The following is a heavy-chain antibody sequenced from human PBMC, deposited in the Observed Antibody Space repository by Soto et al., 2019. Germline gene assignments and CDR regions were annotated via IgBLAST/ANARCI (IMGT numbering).Heavy chain of an antibody. V-gene: IGHV1-2*02. CDR3: ARDPGPDYGEYYDDL. D-gene: IGHD4-17*01. CDR1: GYTFRDFY. CDR2: INPDSGGT. Sequence: QVQLVHSGAESKKPGASLTVSCEASGYTFRDFYIHWVRQAPAQGLEWMGWINPDSGGTLYAQTFQGMVTRTRDTSTGPAYCTLSSLRSGDTALYYCARDPGPDYGEYYDDLWGQATLVTVSS. J-gene: IGHJ5*02.